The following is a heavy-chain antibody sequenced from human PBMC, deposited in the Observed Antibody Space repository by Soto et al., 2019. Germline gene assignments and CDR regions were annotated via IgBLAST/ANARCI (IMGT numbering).Heavy chain of an antibody. CDR1: GYTFTSYY. CDR3: ARPPYPGCINAVCYPLDY. V-gene: IGHV1-46*01. J-gene: IGHJ4*02. CDR2: INPNGGST. D-gene: IGHD2-8*01. Sequence: QVQLVQSGAEVKKPGASVKISCKASGYTFTSYYMHWVRQAPGQGLEWMGIINPNGGSTNYAQKLQGRVAMTRDTSTSTVCMELNSLRSEDTAVYYCARPPYPGCINAVCYPLDYWGQGTLVTVSS.